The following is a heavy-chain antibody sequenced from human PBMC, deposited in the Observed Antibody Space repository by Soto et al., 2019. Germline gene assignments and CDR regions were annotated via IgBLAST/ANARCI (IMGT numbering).Heavy chain of an antibody. V-gene: IGHV4-39*01. J-gene: IGHJ6*02. CDR2: IFYSGNT. Sequence: NPSETLSLTCTVSAGSISSTTHYWGWIRQPPGKGLEWIGSIFYSGNTYYNPSLKSRVTISVDTSKNQFSLKLSSVTAADTAVYYCARCDSGYRMDVWAQRNTVTVSS. CDR1: AGSISSTTHY. CDR3: ARCDSGYRMDV. D-gene: IGHD4-17*01.